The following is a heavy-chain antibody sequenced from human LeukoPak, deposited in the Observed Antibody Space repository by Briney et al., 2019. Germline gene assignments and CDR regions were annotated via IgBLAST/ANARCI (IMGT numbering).Heavy chain of an antibody. V-gene: IGHV4-59*01. J-gene: IGHJ3*02. CDR2: MYYSGST. D-gene: IGHD5-12*01. Sequence: SETLSLTCTVSGVSISDYFWSWLRQPPGKGLEWLGYMYYSGSTNYNPSFKSRVPIPVGTSKNHFYLKLGSVTAADTAVYYCAKEEIMADDAFDIWGQGTMVTVSS. CDR3: AKEEIMADDAFDI. CDR1: GVSISDYF.